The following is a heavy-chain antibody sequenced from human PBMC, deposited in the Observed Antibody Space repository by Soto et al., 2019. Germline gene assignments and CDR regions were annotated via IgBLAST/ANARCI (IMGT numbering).Heavy chain of an antibody. V-gene: IGHV1-18*01. CDR3: ARELAAVSGSPPDY. J-gene: IGHJ4*02. Sequence: QVQLVQSGAEVKKPGASVKVSCKAFGYTFNSYGISWVRQAPGQGLEWMGWISVYNGNTNYAQKVQGRVTMTTDTSTSTAFMELRSLRSDDTAVYYCARELAAVSGSPPDYWGQGTLVTVSS. D-gene: IGHD6-19*01. CDR2: ISVYNGNT. CDR1: GYTFNSYG.